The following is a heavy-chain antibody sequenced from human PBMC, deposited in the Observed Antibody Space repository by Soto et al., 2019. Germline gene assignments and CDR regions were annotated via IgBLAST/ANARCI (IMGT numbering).Heavy chain of an antibody. CDR3: ARDFPFYYGMDV. V-gene: IGHV1-3*01. CDR1: GYTFTTYA. CDR2: IGAGNGNR. D-gene: IGHD3-16*01. Sequence: SVKLSCTASGYTFTTYAIYWVRQAPGQRLEWIGWIGAGNGNRKFSQKFQGRVTITRDTPASTAYMELSSLRSEDTAVYYCARDFPFYYGMDVWGQGTTVTVSS. J-gene: IGHJ6*02.